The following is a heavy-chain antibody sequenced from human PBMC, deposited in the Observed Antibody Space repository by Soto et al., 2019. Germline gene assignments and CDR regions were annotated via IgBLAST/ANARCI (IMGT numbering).Heavy chain of an antibody. J-gene: IGHJ6*02. D-gene: IGHD3-10*01. CDR1: GGSFSGYY. CDR3: ARQGFGQLHGLVDV. CDR2: IHHSGST. Sequence: SETLFLTCAVYGGSFSGYYWSWIRQPPGKGLEWIGYIHHSGSTSYNPSLKSRVTMSVDTSKNQFSLKVSSVTAADTALYYCARQGFGQLHGLVDVWGPGTTVTVSS. V-gene: IGHV4-34*01.